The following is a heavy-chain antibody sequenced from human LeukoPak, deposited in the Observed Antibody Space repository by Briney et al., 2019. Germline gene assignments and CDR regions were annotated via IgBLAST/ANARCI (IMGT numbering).Heavy chain of an antibody. V-gene: IGHV1-58*02. Sequence: GTSVKVSCKASGFTFTSSAMQWVRQARGQRLEWIGWIVVGSGNTNYAQKFQERVTITRDMSTSTAYMELSSLRSEDTAVYYCAADFPDSSGYFGDYWGQGTPVTVSS. J-gene: IGHJ4*02. CDR1: GFTFTSSA. CDR3: AADFPDSSGYFGDY. CDR2: IVVGSGNT. D-gene: IGHD3-22*01.